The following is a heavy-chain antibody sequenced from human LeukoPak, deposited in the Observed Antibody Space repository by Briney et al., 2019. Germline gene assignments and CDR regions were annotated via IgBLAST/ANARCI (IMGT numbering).Heavy chain of an antibody. CDR1: GFTFSSYA. J-gene: IGHJ4*02. Sequence: PGGSLRLSCAASGFTFSSYAVSWVRQAPGKGLEWVSAISGSGGSTYYADSVKGRFTISRDNSKNTLYLQMNSLRAEDTAVYYCAKDRSGWNGGDFDYWGQGTLVTVSS. D-gene: IGHD6-19*01. CDR2: ISGSGGST. V-gene: IGHV3-23*01. CDR3: AKDRSGWNGGDFDY.